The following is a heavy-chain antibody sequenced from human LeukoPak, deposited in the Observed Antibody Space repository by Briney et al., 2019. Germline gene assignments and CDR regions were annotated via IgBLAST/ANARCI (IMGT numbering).Heavy chain of an antibody. D-gene: IGHD5-18*01. CDR1: GFTFSSYG. CDR3: ARHRDTAMVIGYFDY. J-gene: IGHJ4*02. CDR2: IWYDGSNK. Sequence: GGSLRLSCAASGFTFSSYGMHWVRQAPGKGLEWVAVIWYDGSNKYYADSVKGRFTISRDNSKNTLYLQMNSLRAEDTAVYYCARHRDTAMVIGYFDYWGQGTLVTVSS. V-gene: IGHV3-33*01.